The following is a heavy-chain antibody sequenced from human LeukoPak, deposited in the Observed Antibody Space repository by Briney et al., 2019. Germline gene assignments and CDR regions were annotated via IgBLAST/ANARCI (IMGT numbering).Heavy chain of an antibody. CDR3: TRRAEDGTNRFDS. Sequence: GGSLRLSCAASGFTFSSYSMNWVRQAPGKGLEWVSSISSSSSYIYYADSVKGRFTISRDNAKNPLYLQMNSLRAEDTAVYYCTRRAEDGTNRFDSWGQGALVTVSS. J-gene: IGHJ4*02. CDR2: ISSSSSYI. D-gene: IGHD6-13*01. V-gene: IGHV3-21*01. CDR1: GFTFSSYS.